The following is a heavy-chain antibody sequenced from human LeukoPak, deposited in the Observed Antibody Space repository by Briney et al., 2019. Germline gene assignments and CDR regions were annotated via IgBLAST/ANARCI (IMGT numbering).Heavy chain of an antibody. CDR2: ISGHNGNT. J-gene: IGHJ4*02. Sequence: SVKVSCKASGGTFSSYAISWVRQAPGQGLEWMGWISGHNGNTNYAQKVQGRDTMTTDTSTSTAYMELRSLRSDDTAVYYCGRDLIDYGGNIVYWGQGTLVTVSS. V-gene: IGHV1-18*01. CDR3: GRDLIDYGGNIVY. CDR1: GGTFSSYA. D-gene: IGHD4-23*01.